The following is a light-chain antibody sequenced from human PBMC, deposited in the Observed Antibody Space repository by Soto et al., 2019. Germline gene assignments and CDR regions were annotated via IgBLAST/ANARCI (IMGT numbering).Light chain of an antibody. CDR2: DVS. V-gene: IGLV2-14*01. CDR3: SSYTRDNVV. J-gene: IGLJ2*01. CDR1: SSDVGSYNY. Sequence: QSALTQPASVSGSPGQSITISCTGTSSDVGSYNYVSWYQQRPGQAPKLIIFDVSNRPSGISNRFSGFKSCNTASLTISGLQAEDEADYHCSSYTRDNVVFGGGTKLTVL.